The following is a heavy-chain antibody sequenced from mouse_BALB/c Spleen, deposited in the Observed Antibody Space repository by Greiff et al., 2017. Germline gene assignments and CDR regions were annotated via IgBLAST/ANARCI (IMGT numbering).Heavy chain of an antibody. Sequence: VKLQESGAELMKPGASVKISCKATGYTFSSYWIEWVKQRPGHGLEWIGEILPGSGSTNYNEKFKGKATFTADTSSNTAYMQLSSLTSEDSAVYYCARSPLGYDYYAMDYWGQGTSVTVSS. V-gene: IGHV1-9*01. J-gene: IGHJ4*01. CDR3: ARSPLGYDYYAMDY. CDR1: GYTFSSYW. CDR2: ILPGSGST. D-gene: IGHD1-2*01.